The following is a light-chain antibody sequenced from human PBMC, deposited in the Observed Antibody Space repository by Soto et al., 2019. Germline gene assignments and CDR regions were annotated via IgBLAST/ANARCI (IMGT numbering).Light chain of an antibody. Sequence: EIVMTQSPATLSVSPGERATLSCRASQSLSSNLAWYQQKPGQAPRLLIYGASTRATGIPARFSGSGSGTEFTLTISSLQPEDFAVYYCQQYNNWWTFGQGTKVEIK. CDR2: GAS. V-gene: IGKV3-15*01. CDR3: QQYNNWWT. J-gene: IGKJ1*01. CDR1: QSLSSN.